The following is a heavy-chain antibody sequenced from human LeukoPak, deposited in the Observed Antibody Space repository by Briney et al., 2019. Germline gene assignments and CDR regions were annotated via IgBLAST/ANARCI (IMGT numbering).Heavy chain of an antibody. J-gene: IGHJ6*03. CDR1: GFTFSSYW. D-gene: IGHD3-10*01. Sequence: GGSLRLSCAASGFTFSSYWMHWVRQAPGKGLVWVSRINSDGSSTSYADSVKGRFTISRDNAKNTLYLQMNSLRAEDTAVYYCARDPVVLLWFGELLPPFMDVWGKGTTVTVSS. CDR2: INSDGSST. V-gene: IGHV3-74*01. CDR3: ARDPVVLLWFGELLPPFMDV.